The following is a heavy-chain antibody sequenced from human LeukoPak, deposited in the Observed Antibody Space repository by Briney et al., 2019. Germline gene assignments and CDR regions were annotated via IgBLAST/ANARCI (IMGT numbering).Heavy chain of an antibody. Sequence: PSETLSLTCTVSGGSISSGGYYWSWIRQHPGKGLEWIGYIYYSGSTYYNPSLKSRVTISVDTSKNQFSLKLSSVTAADTAVYYCARVQTSYDFWSGYYSLRYNWFDPWGQGTLVTVSS. CDR1: GGSISSGGYY. D-gene: IGHD3-3*01. J-gene: IGHJ5*02. CDR2: IYYSGST. CDR3: ARVQTSYDFWSGYYSLRYNWFDP. V-gene: IGHV4-31*03.